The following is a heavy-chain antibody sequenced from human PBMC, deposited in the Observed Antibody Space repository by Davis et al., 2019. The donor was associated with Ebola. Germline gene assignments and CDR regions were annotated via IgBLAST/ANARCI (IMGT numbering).Heavy chain of an antibody. CDR2: ISYDGRNK. D-gene: IGHD2-15*01. CDR3: AREGGYCSGGSCYSYAFDI. J-gene: IGHJ3*02. Sequence: GESLKISCAASGFTFTYFAMHWVRQAPGKGLEWVAIISYDGRNKYYTNSVKGRFTISRDNSKSTLYLQMNSLRTEDTAVYYCAREGGYCSGGSCYSYAFDIWGQGAMVTVSS. V-gene: IGHV3-30-3*01. CDR1: GFTFTYFA.